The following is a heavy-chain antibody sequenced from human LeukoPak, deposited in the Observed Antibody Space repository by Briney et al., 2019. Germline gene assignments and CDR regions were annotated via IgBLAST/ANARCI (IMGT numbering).Heavy chain of an antibody. D-gene: IGHD1-26*01. CDR1: GFTFSSYW. J-gene: IGHJ4*02. CDR2: IYSGGST. CDR3: ARDPRRGPSIVGATTILGY. Sequence: GGSLRLSCAASGFTFSSYWMHWVRQAPGKGLEWVSLIYSGGSTYYADSVKGRFTISRDNAKNTLYLQMNSLRAEDTAVYYCARDPRRGPSIVGATTILGYWGQGTLVTVSS. V-gene: IGHV3-74*01.